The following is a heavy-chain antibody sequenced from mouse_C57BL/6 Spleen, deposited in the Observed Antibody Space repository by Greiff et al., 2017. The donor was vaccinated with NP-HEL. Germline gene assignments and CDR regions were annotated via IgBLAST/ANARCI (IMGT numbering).Heavy chain of an antibody. V-gene: IGHV5-17*01. J-gene: IGHJ1*03. CDR3: AMANWDLYWYFDV. CDR2: ISSGSSTI. Sequence: EVQLVESGGGLVKPGGSLKLSCAASGFTFSDYGMHWVRQAPEKGLEWVAYISSGSSTIYYADTVKGRFTISRDNAKNTLFLQMTSLRSEDTAMYYWAMANWDLYWYFDVWGTGTTVTVAS. CDR1: GFTFSDYG. D-gene: IGHD4-1*01.